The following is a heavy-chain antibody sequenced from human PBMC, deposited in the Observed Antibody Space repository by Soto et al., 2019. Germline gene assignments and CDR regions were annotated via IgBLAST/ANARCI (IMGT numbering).Heavy chain of an antibody. Sequence: QLQLRESGPGLVRPSETLSLTCTVSGGDVTSSRYYWAWIRQTPGQGLEWIATIYYGGSTYYRASLKRRVTISIDTSKNQFSLKMTSVTAADTAVYFCATMEHHNDFWSANYYFAYWGQGTLVTVSS. D-gene: IGHD3-3*01. CDR2: IYYGGST. CDR3: ATMEHHNDFWSANYYFAY. V-gene: IGHV4-39*01. CDR1: GGDVTSSRYY. J-gene: IGHJ4*02.